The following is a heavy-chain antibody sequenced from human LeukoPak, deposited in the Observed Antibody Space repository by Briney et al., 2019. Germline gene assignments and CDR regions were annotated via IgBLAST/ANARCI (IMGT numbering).Heavy chain of an antibody. CDR1: GGSISSYY. J-gene: IGHJ2*01. CDR2: IYYSGST. CDR3: ARDLRSHFDL. D-gene: IGHD5/OR15-5a*01. Sequence: SETLSLTCTVSGGSISSYYWSWIRQPPGKELEWIGYIYYSGSTNYNPSLKSRVTISVDTSKNQFSLKLSSVTAADTAVYYCARDLRSHFDLWGRGTLVTVSS. V-gene: IGHV4-59*01.